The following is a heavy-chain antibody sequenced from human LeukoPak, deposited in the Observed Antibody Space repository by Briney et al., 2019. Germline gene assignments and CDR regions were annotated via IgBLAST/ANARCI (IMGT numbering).Heavy chain of an antibody. D-gene: IGHD3-10*01. V-gene: IGHV2-70*01. Sequence: SGPTLVNPTQALTLTFTFSGFSLSTSGMCVSWIRQPPVKALEWLAHNEWDDDKYYSTSLKTRLTISKATSKNQLVLTMTNMDPVDTATYYCARGCYASGNYWFDYWGQGTLVTVSS. CDR3: ARGCYASGNYWFDY. CDR2: NEWDDDK. J-gene: IGHJ4*02. CDR1: GFSLSTSGMC.